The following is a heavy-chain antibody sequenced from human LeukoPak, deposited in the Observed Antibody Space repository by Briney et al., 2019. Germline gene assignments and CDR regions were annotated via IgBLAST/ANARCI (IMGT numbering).Heavy chain of an antibody. Sequence: PSETLSLTCTVSGGSISSYYWSWIRQPAGKGLEWIGRIYTSGSTNYNPSLKSRVTMSVDTSKDQFSLKLSSVTAADTAVYYCAGQVYYDILTGYYSWFDPWGQGTLVTVSS. CDR2: IYTSGST. CDR3: AGQVYYDILTGYYSWFDP. CDR1: GGSISSYY. J-gene: IGHJ5*02. V-gene: IGHV4-4*07. D-gene: IGHD3-9*01.